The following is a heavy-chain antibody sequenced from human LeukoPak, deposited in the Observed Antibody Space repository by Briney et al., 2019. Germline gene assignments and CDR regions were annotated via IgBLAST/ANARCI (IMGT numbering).Heavy chain of an antibody. CDR3: ARDSLDYGEDY. V-gene: IGHV3-33*01. D-gene: IGHD4-17*01. Sequence: GGSLRLSCAASGFTFSSYGMHWVRQAPGKGLEWVAVLWYDGSNKYYADSVKGRFTISRDNSKNTLYLQMNSLRAEDTAVYYCARDSLDYGEDYWGQGTLVTVSS. J-gene: IGHJ4*02. CDR2: LWYDGSNK. CDR1: GFTFSSYG.